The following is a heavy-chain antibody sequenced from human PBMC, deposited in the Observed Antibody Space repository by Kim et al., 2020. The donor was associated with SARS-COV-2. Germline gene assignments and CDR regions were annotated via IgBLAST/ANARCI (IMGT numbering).Heavy chain of an antibody. V-gene: IGHV1-24*01. CDR3: ATATFWSGLDY. D-gene: IGHD3-3*01. CDR2: T. J-gene: IGHJ4*02. Sequence: TIYAQKFQGRVTMTEDTSTDTAYMELSSLRSEDTAVYYCATATFWSGLDYWGQGTLVTVSS.